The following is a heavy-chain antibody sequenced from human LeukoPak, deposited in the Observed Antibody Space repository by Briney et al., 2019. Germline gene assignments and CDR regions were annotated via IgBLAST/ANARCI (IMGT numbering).Heavy chain of an antibody. CDR2: IDAGNGNT. J-gene: IGHJ1*01. CDR1: GYTFTTYA. V-gene: IGHV1-3*01. CDR3: ARGESSSVYFQH. D-gene: IGHD6-6*01. Sequence: ASVKVSCKASGYTFTTYALHWVRQAPGQRLEWMGWIDAGNGNTKYSQRFQGRVTITRDTSASTAYMELSSLRSEDTAVYYCARGESSSVYFQHWGQGTLVTVSS.